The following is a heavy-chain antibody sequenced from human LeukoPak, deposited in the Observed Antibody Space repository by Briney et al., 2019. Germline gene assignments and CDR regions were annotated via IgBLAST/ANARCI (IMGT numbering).Heavy chain of an antibody. CDR2: INHSGST. CDR1: DGSFSGYY. V-gene: IGHV4-34*01. Sequence: SETLSLTCAVYDGSFSGYYWSWIRQPPGKGLEWIGEINHSGSTNYNPSLKSRVTISVDTSKNQFSLKLSSVTAADTAVYYCARGKTLRFLEWLFFDAFDIWGQGTMVTVSS. J-gene: IGHJ3*02. CDR3: ARGKTLRFLEWLFFDAFDI. D-gene: IGHD3-3*01.